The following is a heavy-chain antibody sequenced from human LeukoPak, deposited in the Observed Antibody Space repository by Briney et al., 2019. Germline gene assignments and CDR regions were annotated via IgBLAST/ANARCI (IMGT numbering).Heavy chain of an antibody. CDR3: ANDHSTGCGGDCSADL. D-gene: IGHD2-21*02. CDR1: GFTFSSYG. J-gene: IGHJ2*01. Sequence: GGSLRLSCAASGFTFSSYGMHWVRQAPGKGLEWVAVISYDGSNKYYAGSVKGRFTISRDNSKNTLYLQMNSLRAEDTAVYYCANDHSTGCGGDCSADLWGRGTLVTVSS. V-gene: IGHV3-30*18. CDR2: ISYDGSNK.